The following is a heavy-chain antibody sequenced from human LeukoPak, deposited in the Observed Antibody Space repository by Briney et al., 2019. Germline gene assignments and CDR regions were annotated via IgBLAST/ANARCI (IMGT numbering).Heavy chain of an antibody. Sequence: SETLSLTCTVPGGSISSYYWSWIRQPAGKGLEWIGRIYTSGSTNYNPSLKSRVTMSVDTSKNQFSLKLSSVTAADTAVYYCARASGSYPAYYFDYWGQGTLVTVSS. CDR2: IYTSGST. V-gene: IGHV4-4*07. J-gene: IGHJ4*02. CDR1: GGSISSYY. D-gene: IGHD1-26*01. CDR3: ARASGSYPAYYFDY.